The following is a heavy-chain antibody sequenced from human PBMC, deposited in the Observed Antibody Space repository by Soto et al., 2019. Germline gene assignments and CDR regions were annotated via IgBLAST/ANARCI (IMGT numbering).Heavy chain of an antibody. J-gene: IGHJ4*02. D-gene: IGHD2-21*02. CDR2: IYWDDDK. V-gene: IGHV2-5*02. CDR1: GFSLSTSGVS. CDR3: ARRQQYCGGNCYSGFDY. Sequence: QITLKESGPTLVKPTQTLTLTCTFSGFSLSTSGVSVGWIRQPPGKALEWLALIYWDDDKRYSPSLKSRLTITKDTSKNQVVLKMTNMDPVDTATYYCARRQQYCGGNCYSGFDYWGQGTLVTVSS.